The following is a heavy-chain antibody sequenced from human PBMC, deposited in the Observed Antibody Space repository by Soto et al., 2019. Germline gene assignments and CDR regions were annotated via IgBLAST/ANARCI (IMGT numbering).Heavy chain of an antibody. V-gene: IGHV1-18*01. Sequence: ASVKVSCKTSGYTFTSYHISWVRQAPGQGLEWMGWISAYNGNTNYAQKLQGRVTMTTDTSTSTAYMELRSLRSDDTAVYYCARSGKGAYYDILTGTAYFDYWGQGTLVTVSS. D-gene: IGHD3-9*01. J-gene: IGHJ4*02. CDR2: ISAYNGNT. CDR1: GYTFTSYH. CDR3: ARSGKGAYYDILTGTAYFDY.